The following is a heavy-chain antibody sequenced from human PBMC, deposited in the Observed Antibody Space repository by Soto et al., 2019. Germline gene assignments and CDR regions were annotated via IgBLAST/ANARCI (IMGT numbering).Heavy chain of an antibody. V-gene: IGHV3-33*01. J-gene: IGHJ6*02. CDR2: IWYDGSNK. CDR3: AREFGGNNYYGMDV. CDR1: GFTFSSYG. D-gene: IGHD2-15*01. Sequence: GGSLRLSCAASGFTFSSYGMHWVRQAPGKGLEWVAVIWYDGSNKYYADSVKGRFTISRDNSKNTLYLQMNSLRAEDTAVYYCAREFGGNNYYGMDVWGQGTTVTVSS.